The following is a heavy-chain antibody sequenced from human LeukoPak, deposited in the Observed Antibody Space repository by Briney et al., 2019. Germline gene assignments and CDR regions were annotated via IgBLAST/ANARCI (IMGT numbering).Heavy chain of an antibody. V-gene: IGHV4-31*03. Sequence: KSWETLSLTCTVSGGSISSGGYYWSWIRQHPGKVLEWIGYIYYSGSTYYNPSLKSRVTISVDTSKNQFSLKLSSVTAADTAVYYCARRPGGGDYYYYYMDVWGKGTTVTVSS. D-gene: IGHD3-16*01. J-gene: IGHJ6*03. CDR2: IYYSGST. CDR3: ARRPGGGDYYYYYMDV. CDR1: GGSISSGGYY.